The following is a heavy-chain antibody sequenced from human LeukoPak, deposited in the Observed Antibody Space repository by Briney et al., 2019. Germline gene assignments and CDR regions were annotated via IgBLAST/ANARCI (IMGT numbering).Heavy chain of an antibody. V-gene: IGHV3-23*01. CDR3: AKEGGSYPSFDY. J-gene: IGHJ4*02. Sequence: SGASLRLSCAASGFTFSSYAMSWVRQAPGKGLEWVSAISGSGGSTYYADSVKGRFTISRDNSKNTLYLQMNSLRAEDTAVYYCAKEGGSYPSFDYWSQGTLVTVSS. D-gene: IGHD1-26*01. CDR1: GFTFSSYA. CDR2: ISGSGGST.